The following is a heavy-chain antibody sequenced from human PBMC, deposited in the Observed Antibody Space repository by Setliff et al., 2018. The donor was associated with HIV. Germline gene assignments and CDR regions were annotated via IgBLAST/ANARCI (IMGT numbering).Heavy chain of an antibody. CDR3: TRDQTFGGVSADY. J-gene: IGHJ4*02. Sequence: GASVKVSCKASGYTFTTFAMHWVRQAPGQRLEWMGWINAGNGNTKYSQKFQGRVTITRDKFASTVYIELSSLRAEDTAVYYCTRDQTFGGVSADYWGQGTLVTVSS. CDR1: GYTFTTFA. D-gene: IGHD3-16*01. V-gene: IGHV1-3*01. CDR2: INAGNGNT.